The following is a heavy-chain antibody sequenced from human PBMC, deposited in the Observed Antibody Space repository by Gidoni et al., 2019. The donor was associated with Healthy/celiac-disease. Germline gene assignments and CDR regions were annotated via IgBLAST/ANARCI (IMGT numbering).Heavy chain of an antibody. CDR3: ASDPGYYDSSGAFDF. J-gene: IGHJ3*01. D-gene: IGHD3-22*01. Sequence: QVQLVESGGGVVQPGRSLRLSCAASRFTFRSYAIHWVRPAPGKGLEWVAVISYDGNYKYDADSVKGGCTISRDNSKNALYLQRNSLRAEDTAVYYCASDPGYYDSSGAFDFWGQGTMVTVSS. CDR1: RFTFRSYA. CDR2: ISYDGNYK. V-gene: IGHV3-30*04.